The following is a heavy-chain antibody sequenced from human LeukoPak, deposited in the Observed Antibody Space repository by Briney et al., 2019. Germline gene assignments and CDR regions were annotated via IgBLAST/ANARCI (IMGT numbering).Heavy chain of an antibody. D-gene: IGHD3-9*01. V-gene: IGHV1-18*04. CDR1: GYTFTSYG. J-gene: IGHJ5*02. Sequence: ASVKVSCKASGYTFTSYGVSWVRQALGQGLEWMGWISAYNGNTNYAQKLQGRVTMTTDTSTSTAYMELRSLRSDDTAVYYCASGDMGPGFDPWGQGALVTVSS. CDR2: ISAYNGNT. CDR3: ASGDMGPGFDP.